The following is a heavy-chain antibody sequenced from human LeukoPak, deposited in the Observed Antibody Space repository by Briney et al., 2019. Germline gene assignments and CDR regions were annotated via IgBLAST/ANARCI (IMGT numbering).Heavy chain of an antibody. V-gene: IGHV5-51*01. CDR3: AKAGSYYNYYFDY. J-gene: IGHJ4*02. CDR1: GYSFTSYW. Sequence: GESLKISCNGSGYSFTSYWIGWVRQMPGKGLEWMGIIYPGDSDTRYSPSFQGQVTISADKSISTAYLQWSSLKASDTAMYYCAKAGSYYNYYFDYWGQGTLVTVSS. CDR2: IYPGDSDT. D-gene: IGHD3-10*01.